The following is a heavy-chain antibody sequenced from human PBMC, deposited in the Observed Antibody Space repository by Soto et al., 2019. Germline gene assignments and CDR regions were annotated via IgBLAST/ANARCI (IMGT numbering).Heavy chain of an antibody. CDR3: GRVRTRYYWSGYSPIDI. D-gene: IGHD3-3*01. V-gene: IGHV1-46*01. Sequence: QVLLVQSGAEVKKPGASVKVSCKASGYTFTSYIIHWIRLAPGQGLEWVGLINPSGGSTNYAQKVHGRVTVTRDTSTSTVYMDLSSLRSEDTALCYCGRVRTRYYWSGYSPIDIGGQWTMVTVSP. J-gene: IGHJ3*02. CDR2: INPSGGST. CDR1: GYTFTSYI.